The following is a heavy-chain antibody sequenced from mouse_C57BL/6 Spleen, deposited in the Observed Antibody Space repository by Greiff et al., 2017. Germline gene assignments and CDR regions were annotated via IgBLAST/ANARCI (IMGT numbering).Heavy chain of an antibody. CDR1: GYTFTSYW. D-gene: IGHD1-1*01. Sequence: QVQLKQPGAELVKPGASVKMSCKASGYTFTSYWITWVKQRPGQGLEWIGDIYPGSGSTNYNEKFKSKATLTVDTSSSTAYMQLSSLTSEDSAVYYCARRSSYGSSFDYWGQGTTLTVSS. CDR3: ARRSSYGSSFDY. V-gene: IGHV1-55*01. CDR2: IYPGSGST. J-gene: IGHJ2*01.